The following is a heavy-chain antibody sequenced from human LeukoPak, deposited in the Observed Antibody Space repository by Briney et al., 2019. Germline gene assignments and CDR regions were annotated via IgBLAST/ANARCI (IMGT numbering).Heavy chain of an antibody. Sequence: PGRSLRLSCAASGFTFSSYSMNWVRQAPGKGLEWVSSISSSSSYIYYADSVKGRFTISRDNAKNSLYLQMNSLRAEDTAVYYCARVRGYCSSTSCYEGWFDAFDIWGQGTMVTVSS. CDR2: ISSSSSYI. CDR3: ARVRGYCSSTSCYEGWFDAFDI. D-gene: IGHD2-2*01. J-gene: IGHJ3*02. CDR1: GFTFSSYS. V-gene: IGHV3-21*01.